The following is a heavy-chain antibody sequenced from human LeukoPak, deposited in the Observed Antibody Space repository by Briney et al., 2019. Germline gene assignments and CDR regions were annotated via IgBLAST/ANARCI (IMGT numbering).Heavy chain of an antibody. Sequence: PSETLSLTCAVYGGSFSGYYWSWIRQPPGKGLEWIGEINHSGSTNYNPSLKSRVTISVDTSKNQFSLKLSSVTAADTAVYYCARGHQQYYDFWSGYYKGGHYFDYWGQGTLVTVSS. V-gene: IGHV4-34*01. D-gene: IGHD3-3*01. CDR1: GGSFSGYY. CDR3: ARGHQQYYDFWSGYYKGGHYFDY. J-gene: IGHJ4*02. CDR2: INHSGST.